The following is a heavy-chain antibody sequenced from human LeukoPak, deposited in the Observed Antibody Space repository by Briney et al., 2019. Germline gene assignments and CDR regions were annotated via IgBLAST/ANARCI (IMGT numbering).Heavy chain of an antibody. V-gene: IGHV3-23*01. CDR2: ITSSGGRT. CDR1: GLTLSDYA. J-gene: IGHJ6*03. CDR3: AKRGGYCSSASCYYYYYMDV. Sequence: GGSLRLSRVSSGLTLSDYAMSWVRQAPGRGLEWVSGITSSGGRTYYADSVKGRFTISRDNSKNTLFLQMNGLRAEDTAVYYCAKRGGYCSSASCYYYYYMDVWGKGTTVTVSS. D-gene: IGHD2-2*01.